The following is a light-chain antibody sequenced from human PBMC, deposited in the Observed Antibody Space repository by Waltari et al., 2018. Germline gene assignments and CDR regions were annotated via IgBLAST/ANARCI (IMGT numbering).Light chain of an antibody. CDR2: AAS. CDR1: QSISSY. CDR3: QQSYSTPPERYT. Sequence: DIQMTQSPSSLSASVGDRVTITSRASQSISSYLNWYQQKPGKAPKLLIYAASSLQSGVPSRFSGSGSGTDFTLTISSLQPEDFATYYCQQSYSTPPERYTFGQGTKLEIK. J-gene: IGKJ2*01. V-gene: IGKV1-39*01.